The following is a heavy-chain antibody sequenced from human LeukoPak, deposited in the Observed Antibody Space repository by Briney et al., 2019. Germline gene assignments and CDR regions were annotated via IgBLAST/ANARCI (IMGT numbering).Heavy chain of an antibody. CDR1: GLIFSSCS. CDR2: ISSSSSYI. Sequence: PGVSLRLSCAVSGLIFSSCSMNWARQAPGKGLEWGLSISSSSSYIFYADSVKGRFTISRDNAKNSLYLQMNSLRAEDTAVYYCARDRTHGALSDAFDIWGQGTMVTVSS. CDR3: ARDRTHGALSDAFDI. V-gene: IGHV3-21*01. D-gene: IGHD1-26*01. J-gene: IGHJ3*02.